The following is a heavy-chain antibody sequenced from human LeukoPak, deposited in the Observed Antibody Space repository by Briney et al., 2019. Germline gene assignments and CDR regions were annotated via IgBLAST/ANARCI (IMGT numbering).Heavy chain of an antibody. CDR1: GFTFSSYE. D-gene: IGHD4-17*01. CDR2: ISSSGSTI. J-gene: IGHJ4*02. CDR3: ARVSYGDYGDPFDY. Sequence: PGGSLRLSCAASGFTFSSYEMNWVRQAPGKGLEWVSYISSSGSTIYYADSVKGRFTISRDNAKNSLYLQMNSLRAEDTAVYYCARVSYGDYGDPFDYWGQGTLVTVSS. V-gene: IGHV3-48*03.